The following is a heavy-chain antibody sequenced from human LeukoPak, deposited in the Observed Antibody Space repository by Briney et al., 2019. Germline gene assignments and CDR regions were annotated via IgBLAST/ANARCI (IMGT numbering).Heavy chain of an antibody. Sequence: PGGSLRLSCAASGFAFSNYWMHWVRQAPGKGLVWVSRISTDGSSTTYADSVKGRFTISRDNAKNTLYLGMNSLRAEDTAVYYCARDRYCTTTRCSDYWGQGTLVTVSS. CDR3: ARDRYCTTTRCSDY. CDR2: ISTDGSST. D-gene: IGHD2-2*01. J-gene: IGHJ4*02. CDR1: GFAFSNYW. V-gene: IGHV3-74*03.